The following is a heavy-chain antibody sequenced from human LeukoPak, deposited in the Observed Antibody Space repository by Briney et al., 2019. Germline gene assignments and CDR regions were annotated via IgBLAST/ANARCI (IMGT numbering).Heavy chain of an antibody. CDR3: AKDPDCSSTSCYYYYGMDV. CDR2: INSDGSST. J-gene: IGHJ6*02. Sequence: PGGSLRLSCAASGFIFSSYWMHWVRQAPGKGLVWVSRINSDGSSTSYADSVKGRFTISRDNSKNTLYLQMNSLRAEDTAVYYCAKDPDCSSTSCYYYYGMDVWGQGTTVTVSS. D-gene: IGHD2-2*01. CDR1: GFIFSSYW. V-gene: IGHV3-74*01.